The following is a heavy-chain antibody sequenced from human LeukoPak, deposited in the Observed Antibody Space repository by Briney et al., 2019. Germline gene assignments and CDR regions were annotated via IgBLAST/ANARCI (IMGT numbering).Heavy chain of an antibody. Sequence: GRSLRLSCAASGFTFSNYGMHWVRQAPGKGLEWVAVIWYDGSNKYYADSVKGRFTISRDNSRNTLYLQMNSLRAEDTAVYYCAKDAYCSSTSCYGWGYYYYGMDVWGQGTTVTVSS. CDR2: IWYDGSNK. CDR3: AKDAYCSSTSCYGWGYYYYGMDV. CDR1: GFTFSNYG. V-gene: IGHV3-33*06. D-gene: IGHD2-2*01. J-gene: IGHJ6*02.